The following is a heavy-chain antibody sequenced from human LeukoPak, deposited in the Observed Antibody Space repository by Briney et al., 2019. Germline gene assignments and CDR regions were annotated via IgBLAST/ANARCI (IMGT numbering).Heavy chain of an antibody. CDR3: ARSGSYAAAGDY. V-gene: IGHV4-59*08. CDR2: IYYSGSA. J-gene: IGHJ4*02. Sequence: SETLSLTCTVSGGSISSYYWSWIRQPPGKGLEWIGYIYYSGSANYNPSLKSRVTISLDTSKNQFSLKQSSVTAADTAVYYCARSGSYAAAGDYWGQGTLVTVSS. D-gene: IGHD2-15*01. CDR1: GGSISSYY.